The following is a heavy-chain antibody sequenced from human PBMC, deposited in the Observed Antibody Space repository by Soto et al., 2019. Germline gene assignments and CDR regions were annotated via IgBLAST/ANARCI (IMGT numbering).Heavy chain of an antibody. J-gene: IGHJ4*02. Sequence: PGGSLRLSCAASGFTFSSYAMSWVRQAPGKGLEWVSAISGSGGSTYYADSVKGRFTISRDKSKNTLYLQMNSLRAEDTAVYYCAKGRYSGTYYPGYWGQGNLVTVSS. CDR2: ISGSGGST. CDR1: GFTFSSYA. D-gene: IGHD1-26*01. V-gene: IGHV3-23*01. CDR3: AKGRYSGTYYPGY.